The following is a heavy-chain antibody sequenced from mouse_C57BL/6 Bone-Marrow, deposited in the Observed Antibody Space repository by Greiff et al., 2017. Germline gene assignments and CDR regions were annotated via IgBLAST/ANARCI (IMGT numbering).Heavy chain of an antibody. CDR2: IDPSDSYT. J-gene: IGHJ2*01. CDR1: GYTFTDYY. V-gene: IGHV1S126*01. Sequence: QVQLQQSGPELVKPGASVKISCKASGYTFTDYYMNWVKQRPGQGLEWIGEIDPSDSYTNYNQKFKGKSTLTVDKSSSTAYMQLSSLTSEDSAVYYCAREGLRRGFDYWGQGTTLTVSS. CDR3: AREGLRRGFDY. D-gene: IGHD2-4*01.